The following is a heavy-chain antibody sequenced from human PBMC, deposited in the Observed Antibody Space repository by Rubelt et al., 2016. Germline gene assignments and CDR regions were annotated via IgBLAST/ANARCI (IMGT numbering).Heavy chain of an antibody. J-gene: IGHJ6*02. CDR1: GFTFSSYA. D-gene: IGHD2-2*01. V-gene: IGHV3-23*01. CDR3: AKSLFPYCSRTSCYGGFYYYGMDV. Sequence: EVQLLESGGGLVQPGGSLRLSCAASGFTFSSYAMSWVRQAPGKGLEWVSAISGSGGSTYYADSVKGRFTISRDNSNNTLYLQMNSLRAEDTAVYYCAKSLFPYCSRTSCYGGFYYYGMDVWGQGTTVTVSS. CDR2: ISGSGGST.